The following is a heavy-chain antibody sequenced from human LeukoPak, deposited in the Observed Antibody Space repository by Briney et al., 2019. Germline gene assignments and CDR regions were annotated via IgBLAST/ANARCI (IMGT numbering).Heavy chain of an antibody. J-gene: IGHJ4*02. CDR1: GFTFDDYA. CDR2: ISGDGGST. D-gene: IGHD6-19*01. Sequence: GGFLRLSCAASGFTFDDYAMHWVRQAPGKGLEWVSLISGDGGSTYYADSVKGRFTISRDNSKNSLYLQMNSLRTEDTALYYCAKGYSSGWGDFDYLGQGTLVTVSS. CDR3: AKGYSSGWGDFDY. V-gene: IGHV3-43*02.